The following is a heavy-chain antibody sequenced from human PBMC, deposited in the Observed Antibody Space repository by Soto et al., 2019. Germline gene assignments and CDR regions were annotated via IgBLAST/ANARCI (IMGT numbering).Heavy chain of an antibody. CDR2: MQPSSGRT. CDR1: GYSFTSLD. Sequence: GASVKVSCKASGYSFTSLDINWVRQTTGQGLEWMGWMQPSSGRTGYAQKFQGRVTMTRDTSINTAYMELSSLTSDDTAVYFCARGLACRGYCLDKPKWLGPWGQGTLVTVSS. CDR3: ARGLACRGYCLDKPKWLGP. V-gene: IGHV1-8*01. J-gene: IGHJ5*02. D-gene: IGHD2-15*01.